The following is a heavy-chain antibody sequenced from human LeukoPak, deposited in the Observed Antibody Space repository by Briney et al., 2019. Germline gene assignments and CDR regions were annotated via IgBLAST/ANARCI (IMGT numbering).Heavy chain of an antibody. D-gene: IGHD3-10*01. CDR3: ARGSSGSYYNPNYYYYYMDV. Sequence: GASVKVSCKASGYTFTSYGISWVRQAPGQGLEWMGWISAYNGNTNYAQKLQGRVTMTTDTSTSTAYMELRSLRSDDTAVYYCARGSSGSYYNPNYYYYYMDVWGKGTTVTVSS. CDR2: ISAYNGNT. V-gene: IGHV1-18*01. CDR1: GYTFTSYG. J-gene: IGHJ6*03.